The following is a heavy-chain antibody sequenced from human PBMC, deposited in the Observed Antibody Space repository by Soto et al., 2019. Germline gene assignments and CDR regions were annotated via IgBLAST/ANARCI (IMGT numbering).Heavy chain of an antibody. CDR3: VCGGNFFVY. Sequence: EVQLVESGGGLVQPGGSLRLSCAASGFTFSPYWMTGVRQPPGKGLEWVANLNQDGTERYYVDSVRGRFTISRDNAKNSLYLQMNRLRAEDTAVYYCVCGGNFFVYWGQGTLVTVSP. V-gene: IGHV3-7*01. D-gene: IGHD3-16*01. CDR2: LNQDGTER. J-gene: IGHJ4*02. CDR1: GFTFSPYW.